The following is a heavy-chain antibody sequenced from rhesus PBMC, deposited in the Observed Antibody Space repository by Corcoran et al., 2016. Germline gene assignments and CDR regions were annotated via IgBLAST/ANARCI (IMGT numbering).Heavy chain of an antibody. CDR3: ARDWAYNWNYGYFDL. J-gene: IGHJ2*01. D-gene: IGHD1-26*01. Sequence: QLQLQESGPGLVKPSETLSLTCAVSGGSISSNYWSWIRQPPGKGLEWIGRISGRGGSTDSNPSLKSRVTSSTGTSKNQFSLKLSSVTAADTAVYYCARDWAYNWNYGYFDLWGPGTPITISS. V-gene: IGHV4-173*01. CDR2: ISGRGGST. CDR1: GGSISSNY.